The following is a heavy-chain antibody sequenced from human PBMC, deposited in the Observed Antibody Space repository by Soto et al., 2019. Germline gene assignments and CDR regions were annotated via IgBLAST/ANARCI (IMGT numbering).Heavy chain of an antibody. V-gene: IGHV3-23*01. D-gene: IGHD3-3*01. CDR2: ISGSGGST. Sequence: GGSLRLSCAASGFTFSSYAMSWVRQAPGKGLEWVSAISGSGGSTYYADSVKGRFTISRGNSKNTLYLQMNSLRAEDTAIYYCAKGLNYDFWSGYPYPYYYYYGMDVWGQGTTVTVSS. CDR3: AKGLNYDFWSGYPYPYYYYYGMDV. J-gene: IGHJ6*02. CDR1: GFTFSSYA.